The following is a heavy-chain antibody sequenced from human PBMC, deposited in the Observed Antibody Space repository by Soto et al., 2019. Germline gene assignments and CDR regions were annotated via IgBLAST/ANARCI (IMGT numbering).Heavy chain of an antibody. CDR2: ISAYNGNT. Sequence: ASVKVSCKASGYTFTSYGISWVRQAPGQGLEWMGWISAYNGNTNYAQKLQGRVTMTTDTSTSTAYMELRSLRSDDTAVYYCARGSRRASYCSSTSCFSFDYWGQGTLVTLSS. D-gene: IGHD2-2*01. CDR1: GYTFTSYG. J-gene: IGHJ4*02. V-gene: IGHV1-18*01. CDR3: ARGSRRASYCSSTSCFSFDY.